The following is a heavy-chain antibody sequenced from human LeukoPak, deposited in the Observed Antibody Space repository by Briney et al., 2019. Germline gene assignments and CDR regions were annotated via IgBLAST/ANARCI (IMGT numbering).Heavy chain of an antibody. CDR1: GGTFSSYA. Sequence: ASVKVSCKASGGTFSSYAISWVRQAPGQGLEWMGIINPSGGSTSYAQKFQGRVTMTRDTSTSTVYMELSSLRSEDTAVYYCARAFDKSSGWSHYYYYGMDVWGQGTTVTVSS. CDR3: ARAFDKSSGWSHYYYYGMDV. J-gene: IGHJ6*02. D-gene: IGHD6-19*01. CDR2: INPSGGST. V-gene: IGHV1-46*01.